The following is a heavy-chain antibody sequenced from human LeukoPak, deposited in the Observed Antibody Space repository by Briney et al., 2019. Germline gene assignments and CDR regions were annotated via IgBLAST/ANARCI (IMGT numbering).Heavy chain of an antibody. CDR1: GFTFSSYS. D-gene: IGHD6-6*01. J-gene: IGHJ4*02. V-gene: IGHV3-21*01. CDR2: ISSSSSYI. CDR3: VRDVEYSSSPGNY. Sequence: GGSLRLSCAASGFTFSSYSMNWVRQAPGKGLEWVSSISSSSSYIYYADSVKGRFTISRDNAKNSLYLQMNSLRAEDTAVYYCVRDVEYSSSPGNYWGQGTLVTVSS.